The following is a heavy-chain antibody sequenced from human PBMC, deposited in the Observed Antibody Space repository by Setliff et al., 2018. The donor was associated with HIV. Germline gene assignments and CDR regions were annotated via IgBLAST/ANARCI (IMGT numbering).Heavy chain of an antibody. V-gene: IGHV3-15*01. CDR2: IRSKRNGGTT. J-gene: IGHJ6*04. CDR1: GFTFSNAW. CDR3: GKVGGAAEPYYYFMDA. D-gene: IGHD3-16*01. Sequence: LRLSCAASGFTFSNAWMSWFRQAPGHGLEWVGFIRSKRNGGTTDYAASVKGRFSVSRDDSKSTVYLQMDSLKSEDTAVYYCGKVGGAAEPYYYFMDAWGKGTTVTVSS.